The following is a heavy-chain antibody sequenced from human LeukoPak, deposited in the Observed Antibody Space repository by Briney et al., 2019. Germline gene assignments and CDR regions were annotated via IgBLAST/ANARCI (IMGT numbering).Heavy chain of an antibody. CDR2: IYTSGST. V-gene: IGHV4-4*07. D-gene: IGHD2-2*01. Sequence: SETLSLTCTVSGGSISSYYWSWIRQPAGKGLEWIGRIYTSGSTNYNPSLKSRVTMSVDTSKTQFSLKLSSVTAAVTAVYYGARCAAGLALSSYWYFDLWGRGTLVTVSS. CDR3: ARCAAGLALSSYWYFDL. CDR1: GGSISSYY. J-gene: IGHJ2*01.